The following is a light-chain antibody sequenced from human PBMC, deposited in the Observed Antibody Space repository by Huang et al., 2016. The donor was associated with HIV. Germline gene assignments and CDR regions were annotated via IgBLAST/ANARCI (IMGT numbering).Light chain of an antibody. CDR1: QSVGRK. V-gene: IGKV3-15*01. CDR3: QQYNNWPYT. J-gene: IGKJ2*01. Sequence: ETVMTQPPATLSVSPGARATLACRASQSVGRKLAWFQQKPGQAPRLLIHGASTRATGIPARFSGSGSGTEFTLTISSLQSEDFAVYYCQQYNNWPYTFGQGTKLEIK. CDR2: GAS.